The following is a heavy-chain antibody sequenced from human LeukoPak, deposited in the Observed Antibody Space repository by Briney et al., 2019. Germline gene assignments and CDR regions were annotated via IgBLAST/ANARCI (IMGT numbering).Heavy chain of an antibody. Sequence: PGGSLRFSCAASGFTFSSYWMHWVRQAPGKGLVWVSRINSDGSSTSYADSVKGRFTISRDNAKNTLYLQMNSLRAEDTAVYYCARDSSSSWYQDWGQGTLVTVSS. CDR2: INSDGSST. J-gene: IGHJ4*02. D-gene: IGHD6-13*01. CDR1: GFTFSSYW. V-gene: IGHV3-74*01. CDR3: ARDSSSSWYQD.